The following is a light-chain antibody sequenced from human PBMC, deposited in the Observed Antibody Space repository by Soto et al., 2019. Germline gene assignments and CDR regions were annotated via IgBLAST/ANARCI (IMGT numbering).Light chain of an antibody. Sequence: EIVLTQSPGTLSLSPGERATLSCRASQSVSSSYLAWYQQKPGQAPRLLIYGASSRATGIPDRFSGSGSGTDFTLTISRLEPEDFAVYYCQQYGSTSATFGGGNKVEIK. J-gene: IGKJ4*01. V-gene: IGKV3-20*01. CDR3: QQYGSTSAT. CDR2: GAS. CDR1: QSVSSSY.